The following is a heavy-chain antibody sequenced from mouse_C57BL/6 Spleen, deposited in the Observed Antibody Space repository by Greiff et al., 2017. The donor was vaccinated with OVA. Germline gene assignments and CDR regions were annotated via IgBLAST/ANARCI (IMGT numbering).Heavy chain of an antibody. CDR3: AREGVLASSGYGAY. CDR1: GYTFTSYW. Sequence: VQLQQPGAELVRPGTSVKLSCKASGYTFTSYWMHWVKQRPGQGLEWIGVIDPSDSYTNYNQKFKGKATLTVDTSSSTAYMQLSSRTSEDSAVYYCAREGVLASSGYGAYWGQGTLVTVSA. D-gene: IGHD3-2*02. J-gene: IGHJ3*01. V-gene: IGHV1-59*01. CDR2: IDPSDSYT.